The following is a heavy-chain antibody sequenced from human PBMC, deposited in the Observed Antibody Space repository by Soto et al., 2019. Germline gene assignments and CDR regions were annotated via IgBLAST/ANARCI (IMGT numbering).Heavy chain of an antibody. J-gene: IGHJ4*02. V-gene: IGHV4-31*11. D-gene: IGHD2-2*01. CDR1: GGSISSGGYS. CDR3: ARVVCGSANGTTFDY. CDR2: IYYSGNT. Sequence: QVQLQESGPGLVKPSQTLSLTCAVSGGSISSGGYSWSWIRQHPGKGLEWLGYIYYSGNTHYNASLKSRVTISMDTSKNQFSLKLSSVTAADTAVYYCARVVCGSANGTTFDYWGQGTLVTVSS.